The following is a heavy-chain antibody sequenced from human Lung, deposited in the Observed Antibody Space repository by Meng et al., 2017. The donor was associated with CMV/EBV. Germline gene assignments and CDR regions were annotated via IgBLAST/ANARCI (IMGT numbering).Heavy chain of an antibody. D-gene: IGHD3-16*02. V-gene: IGHV4-59*08. Sequence: QVQLPESGPGLVKPSETLSLTCAVSGGSISTYYWIWIRQPPGKGLEWIGNNYYSGSTNYNPSLASRVTISVDSSKNQFSLKLSSVTAADTAVYYCARHQNGGTYPLDYWGQGTLVTVSS. J-gene: IGHJ4*02. CDR2: NYYSGST. CDR3: ARHQNGGTYPLDY. CDR1: GGSISTYY.